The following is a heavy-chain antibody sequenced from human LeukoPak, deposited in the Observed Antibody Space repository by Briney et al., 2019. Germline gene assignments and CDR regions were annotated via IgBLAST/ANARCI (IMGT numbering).Heavy chain of an antibody. CDR1: GGSISSSNW. CDR3: ARGLALLRAFDI. Sequence: SETLSLTCAVSGGSISSSNWWSWVRQAPGTGLEWIGEISHSGNTNYNPSLKSRVTISVDNSKNQFSLRLTSVTAAETAVYYCARGLALLRAFDIWGQGTMVTVSS. CDR2: ISHSGNT. V-gene: IGHV4-4*02. J-gene: IGHJ3*02. D-gene: IGHD2-15*01.